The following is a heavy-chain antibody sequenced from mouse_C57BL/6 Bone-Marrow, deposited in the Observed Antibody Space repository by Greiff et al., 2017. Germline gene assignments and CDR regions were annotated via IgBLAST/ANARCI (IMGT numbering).Heavy chain of an antibody. CDR2: IYPRSGNT. D-gene: IGHD1-1*01. V-gene: IGHV1-81*01. J-gene: IGHJ3*01. CDR1: GYTFTSYG. Sequence: QVQLPQSGAELARPGASVKLSCKASGYTFTSYGISWVKQRTGQGLEWIGEIYPRSGNTYYNEKFEGKATLTADKSSSTAYMELRSLTSEDSAVYFCARLRSFAYWGQGTLVTVSA. CDR3: ARLRSFAY.